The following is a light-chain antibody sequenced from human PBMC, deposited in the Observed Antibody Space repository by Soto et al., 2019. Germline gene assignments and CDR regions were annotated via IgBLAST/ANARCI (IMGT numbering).Light chain of an antibody. J-gene: IGLJ1*01. CDR1: SSNIGNNY. Sequence: QSVLTQPPSVSAAPGQKVTISCSGSSSNIGNNYVSWYQQLPGTAPKLLIYDDNKQPSGIPDRFSGSKSGTSATLGITGFQTGDEADYYCGSWDSSLSAYVFGTGTKVTGL. CDR3: GSWDSSLSAYV. CDR2: DDN. V-gene: IGLV1-51*01.